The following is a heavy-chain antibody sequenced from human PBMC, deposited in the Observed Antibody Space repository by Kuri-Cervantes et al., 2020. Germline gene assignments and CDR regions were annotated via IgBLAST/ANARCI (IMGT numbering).Heavy chain of an antibody. Sequence: SETLSLTCTVSGGSISSYYWSWIRQPPGKGLEWIGYIYYSGSTNYNPSLKSRVTISVDTSKNQFSLKLSSVTAADTAVYYCARGGVVRYFDWLPHDIYHYGMDVWGQGTTVTVSS. CDR2: IYYSGST. J-gene: IGHJ6*02. V-gene: IGHV4-59*01. CDR1: GGSISSYY. CDR3: ARGGVVRYFDWLPHDIYHYGMDV. D-gene: IGHD3-9*01.